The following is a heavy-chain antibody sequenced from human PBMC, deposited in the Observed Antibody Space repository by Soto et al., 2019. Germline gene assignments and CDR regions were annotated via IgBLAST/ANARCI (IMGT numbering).Heavy chain of an antibody. CDR2: ISGSGGST. CDR1: GFTFSSYA. J-gene: IGHJ6*02. V-gene: IGHV3-23*01. CDR3: AKPHDPSVFTDYYSYYGLDV. Sequence: PGGSLRLSCAASGFTFSSYAMSWVRQAPGKGLEWVSAISGSGGSTYYADSVKGRFTISRDNSKNTLYLQLNSLRAEDTAVYYCAKPHDPSVFTDYYSYYGLDVWGQGTTVTGSS.